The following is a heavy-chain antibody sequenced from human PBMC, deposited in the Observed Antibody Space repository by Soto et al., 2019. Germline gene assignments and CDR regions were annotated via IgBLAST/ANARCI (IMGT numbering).Heavy chain of an antibody. J-gene: IGHJ6*03. V-gene: IGHV3-66*01. Sequence: GGSLRLSCAASGFTVSSNYMSWVRQAPGKGLEWVSVIYSGGSTYYADSVKGRFTISRDNSKNTLYLQMNSLRAEDTAVYYCARAGSYYNVHYYYYMDVWGKGTTVTVSS. D-gene: IGHD3-10*01. CDR1: GFTVSSNY. CDR2: IYSGGST. CDR3: ARAGSYYNVHYYYYMDV.